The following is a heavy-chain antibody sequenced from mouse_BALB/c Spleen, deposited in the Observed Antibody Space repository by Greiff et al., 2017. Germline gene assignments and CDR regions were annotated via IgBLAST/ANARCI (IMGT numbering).Heavy chain of an antibody. Sequence: EVQGVESGGGLVQPGGSRKLSCAASGFTFSSFGMHWVRQAPEKGLEWVAYISSGSSTIYYADTVKGRFTISRDNPKNTLFLQMTSLRSEDTAMYYCARSGYYGSSFFDYWGQGTTLTVSS. D-gene: IGHD1-1*01. V-gene: IGHV5-17*02. CDR2: ISSGSSTI. CDR1: GFTFSSFG. J-gene: IGHJ2*01. CDR3: ARSGYYGSSFFDY.